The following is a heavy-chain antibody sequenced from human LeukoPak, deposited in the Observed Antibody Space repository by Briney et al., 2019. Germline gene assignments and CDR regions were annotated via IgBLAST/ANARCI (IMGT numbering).Heavy chain of an antibody. CDR2: IYTSGST. CDR3: ARIIGYCSSTSCSAFDI. V-gene: IGHV4-4*07. CDR1: GGSISSYY. J-gene: IGHJ3*02. D-gene: IGHD2-2*01. Sequence: PSETLSLTCTVSGGSISSYYWSWLRQPPGRGLEWIGRIYTSGSTNYNPSLKSRVTMSVDTSKNQFSLKLSSVTAADTAVYYCARIIGYCSSTSCSAFDIWGQGTMVTVSS.